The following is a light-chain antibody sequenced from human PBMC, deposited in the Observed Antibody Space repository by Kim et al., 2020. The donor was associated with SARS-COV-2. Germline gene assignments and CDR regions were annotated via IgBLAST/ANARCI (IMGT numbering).Light chain of an antibody. CDR3: QQYNNWPYT. Sequence: LSVSPGERATLSCRASQSVSNNVDWYQQKPGQAPRLLIYGASTRATGIPARFSGSGSGTEFTLTISALQSEDFAVYYCQQYNNWPYTFGQGTKLEI. CDR2: GAS. CDR1: QSVSNN. V-gene: IGKV3-15*01. J-gene: IGKJ2*01.